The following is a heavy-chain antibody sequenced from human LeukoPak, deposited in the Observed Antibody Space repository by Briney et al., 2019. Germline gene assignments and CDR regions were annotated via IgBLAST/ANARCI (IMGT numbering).Heavy chain of an antibody. D-gene: IGHD2-8*02. J-gene: IGHJ3*02. CDR1: GFTFSDYY. Sequence: GGSLRLSCAASGFTFSDYYMSWIRQAPGKGLEWVSYISSSGSTINYADSVKGRFTISRDNAKNSLYLQMNSLRAEDTAVYYCARVGYWLAHLGDAFDIWGQGTMVTVSS. CDR2: ISSSGSTI. CDR3: ARVGYWLAHLGDAFDI. V-gene: IGHV3-11*04.